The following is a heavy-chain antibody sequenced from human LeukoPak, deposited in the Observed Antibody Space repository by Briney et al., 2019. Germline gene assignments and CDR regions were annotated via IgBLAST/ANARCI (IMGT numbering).Heavy chain of an antibody. CDR2: ISGFNDNT. CDR3: AGCSAATCFPLDFDF. Sequence: ASVKVSCKASGYDFNRFAINWVRQAPGQGPEWMGWISGFNDNTAYAQKLQDRVTMTTDKSTSTAYMELRNLRSDDTAMYYCAGCSAATCFPLDFDFWGQGTLVTVSS. J-gene: IGHJ4*02. CDR1: GYDFNRFA. D-gene: IGHD2-15*01. V-gene: IGHV1-18*01.